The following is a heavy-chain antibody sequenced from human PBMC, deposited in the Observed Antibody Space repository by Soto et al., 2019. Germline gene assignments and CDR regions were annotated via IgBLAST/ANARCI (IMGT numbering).Heavy chain of an antibody. V-gene: IGHV1-18*01. CDR3: ARAGKSYYCGMDV. CDR2: ISAYNGNA. CDR1: GYTFTSYG. J-gene: IGHJ6*02. Sequence: SSVKVSCKASGYTFTSYGISWVRQAPGQGLEWMGWISAYNGNANYAQKLQGRVTMTTDTSTSTAYMELRRLRSDDTAVYYCARAGKSYYCGMDVWGQGTTVTVSS.